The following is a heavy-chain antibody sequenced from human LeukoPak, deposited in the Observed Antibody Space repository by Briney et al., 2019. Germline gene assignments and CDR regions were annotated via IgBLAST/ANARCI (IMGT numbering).Heavy chain of an antibody. D-gene: IGHD5-24*01. Sequence: GESLKISCKGSGYSFTSYWIGWVRQMPGKGLEWMGIVFPGDSDSRYSPSFQGQVTISVDKSISTAYLQWNSLKASDTAIYYCARFRDDIPDYWGQGTLLIVSS. CDR3: ARFRDDIPDY. V-gene: IGHV5-51*01. CDR1: GYSFTSYW. J-gene: IGHJ4*02. CDR2: VFPGDSDS.